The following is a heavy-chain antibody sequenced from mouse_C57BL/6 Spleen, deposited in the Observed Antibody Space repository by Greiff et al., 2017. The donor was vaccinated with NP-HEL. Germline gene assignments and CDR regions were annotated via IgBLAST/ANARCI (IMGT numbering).Heavy chain of an antibody. J-gene: IGHJ2*01. CDR2: IYPGSGST. D-gene: IGHD2-4*01. V-gene: IGHV1-55*01. Sequence: QVQLQQPGAELVKPGASVKMSCKASGYTFTSYWITWVKQRPGQGLEWIGDIYPGSGSTNYNEKFKSKATLTVDTSSSTAYMQLSSLTSEDSAVYYCARYSYDYDGNYFDYWGQGTTLTVSS. CDR1: GYTFTSYW. CDR3: ARYSYDYDGNYFDY.